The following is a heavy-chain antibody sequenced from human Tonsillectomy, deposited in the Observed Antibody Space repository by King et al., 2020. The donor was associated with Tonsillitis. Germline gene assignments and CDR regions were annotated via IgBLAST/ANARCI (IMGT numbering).Heavy chain of an antibody. CDR2: IYYSGST. CDR1: GGSISSGGYS. J-gene: IGHJ4*02. V-gene: IGHV4-30-4*07. Sequence: QLQESGPGLVKPSQTLSLTCAVSGGSISSGGYSWSWIRQPPGKGLEWIGYIYYSGSTYYNPSLKSRVTISVDTSKNQFSLKLSSVTAADTAVYYCARVTPEGGDIVVVPAASRVIDYWGQGTLVTVSS. CDR3: ARVTPEGGDIVVVPAASRVIDY. D-gene: IGHD2-2*01.